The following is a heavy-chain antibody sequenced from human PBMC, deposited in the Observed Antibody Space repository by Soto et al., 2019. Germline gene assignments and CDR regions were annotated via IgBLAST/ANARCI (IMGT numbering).Heavy chain of an antibody. CDR1: GGSISSYY. CDR3: AREGYSNYGSYFDY. D-gene: IGHD4-4*01. Sequence: QVQLQESGPGLVKPSETLSLTCTVSGGSISSYYWSWIRQPPGKGLEWIGYIYYSGSTNYNPSLKSRVTXXVXTXXNQFALKLSSVTAADTAVYYCAREGYSNYGSYFDYWGQGTLVTVSS. J-gene: IGHJ4*02. CDR2: IYYSGST. V-gene: IGHV4-59*01.